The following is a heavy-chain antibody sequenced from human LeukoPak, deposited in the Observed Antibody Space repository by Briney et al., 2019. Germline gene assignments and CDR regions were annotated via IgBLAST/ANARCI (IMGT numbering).Heavy chain of an antibody. Sequence: GGSLRLSCAASGFTFSSYAMSWVRQAPGKGLEWVSVIYSGGSTYYADSVKGRFTISRDNSKNTLYLQMNSLRAEDTAVYYCARVRAVTAPFDYWGQGTLVTVSS. D-gene: IGHD2-21*02. CDR1: GFTFSSYA. CDR3: ARVRAVTAPFDY. V-gene: IGHV3-66*01. J-gene: IGHJ4*02. CDR2: IYSGGST.